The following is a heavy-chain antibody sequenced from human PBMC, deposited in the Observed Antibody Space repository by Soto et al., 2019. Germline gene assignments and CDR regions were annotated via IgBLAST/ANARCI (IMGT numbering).Heavy chain of an antibody. J-gene: IGHJ5*02. Sequence: DVQLVESGGDLVQPGGSLRLSCAASGFTFSNFWRSWVRQAPGRGLEWVANMSPDGSEKYYLDSVRGRFTISRDNAKNSLSLQINSLRAEDTAVYYCAKDASGWSVTWGQGTPVIVSS. V-gene: IGHV3-7*04. D-gene: IGHD6-19*01. CDR3: AKDASGWSVT. CDR2: MSPDGSEK. CDR1: GFTFSNFW.